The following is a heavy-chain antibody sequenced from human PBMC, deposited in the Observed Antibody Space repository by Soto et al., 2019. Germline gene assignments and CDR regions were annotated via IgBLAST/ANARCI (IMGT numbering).Heavy chain of an antibody. D-gene: IGHD3-16*02. CDR2: INVGDDKT. V-gene: IGHV1-3*01. CDR1: GKSFDNFA. J-gene: IGHJ4*02. CDR3: ARAKAAYLWGSYHPFDQ. Sequence: QVQLVQSGAEVKKPGASVRLSCKVSGKSFDNFAVHWVRQTPGQRPEWMGRINVGDDKTKYSEKFQGRVIVSYDTSAATDNMELRALSSDDTAGYYCARAKAAYLWGSYHPFDQWAQGAQVTVAS.